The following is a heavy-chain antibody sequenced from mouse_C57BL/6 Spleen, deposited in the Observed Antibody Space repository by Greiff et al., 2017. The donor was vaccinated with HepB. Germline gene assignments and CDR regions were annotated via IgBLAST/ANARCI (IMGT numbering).Heavy chain of an antibody. V-gene: IGHV1-26*01. J-gene: IGHJ4*01. CDR2: INPNNGGT. D-gene: IGHD4-1*02. CDR1: GYTFTDYY. CDR3: ARCNWDDYAMDY. Sequence: EVQLQQSGPELVKPGASVKISCKASGYTFTDYYMNWVKQSHGKSLEWIGDINPNNGGTSYNQKFKGKATLTVDKSSSTAYMELRSLTSEDSAVYYCARCNWDDYAMDYWGQGTSVTVSS.